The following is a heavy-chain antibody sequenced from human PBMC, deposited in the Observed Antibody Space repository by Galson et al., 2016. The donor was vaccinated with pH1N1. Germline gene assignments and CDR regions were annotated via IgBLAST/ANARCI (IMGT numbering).Heavy chain of an antibody. Sequence: SLRLSCVASDFTFSSYEMSWVRQAPGKGLEWVAYISSSGSAIYYADSVEGRFTISRENAGNSLFLQMSSLRAEDTAVYYCARDTSGHAPRPYGAFDIWGQGTMVTVSS. J-gene: IGHJ3*02. CDR2: ISSSGSAI. V-gene: IGHV3-48*03. D-gene: IGHD3-10*01. CDR3: ARDTSGHAPRPYGAFDI. CDR1: DFTFSSYE.